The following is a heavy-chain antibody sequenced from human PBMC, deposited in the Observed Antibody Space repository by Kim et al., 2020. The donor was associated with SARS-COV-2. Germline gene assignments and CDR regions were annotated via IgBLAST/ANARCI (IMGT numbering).Heavy chain of an antibody. Sequence: SETLSLTCTVSGGSISSGDYYWSWIRQPPGKGLEWIGYIYYSGSTHYNPSLKSRVTISVDTSKNQFSLKLSSVSAADTAVYYCARAPTRATIFGVVFVNWFYPWGQGTLVTVSS. J-gene: IGHJ5*02. D-gene: IGHD3-3*01. CDR2: IYYSGST. CDR3: ARAPTRATIFGVVFVNWFYP. V-gene: IGHV4-30-4*01. CDR1: GGSISSGDYY.